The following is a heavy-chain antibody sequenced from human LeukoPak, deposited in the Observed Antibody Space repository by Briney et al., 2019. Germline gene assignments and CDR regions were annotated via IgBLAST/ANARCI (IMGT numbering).Heavy chain of an antibody. J-gene: IGHJ6*03. Sequence: PGGSLRLSCTASGFTFNSYSINWVRQAPGKGLEWVANIKQDGSEKYYVDSVKGRFTISRDNAKNSLYLQMNSLRAEDTAVYYCARANWGSSWDYYYYMDVWGKGTTATVSS. CDR3: ARANWGSSWDYYYYMDV. CDR1: GFTFNSYS. V-gene: IGHV3-7*01. D-gene: IGHD7-27*01. CDR2: IKQDGSEK.